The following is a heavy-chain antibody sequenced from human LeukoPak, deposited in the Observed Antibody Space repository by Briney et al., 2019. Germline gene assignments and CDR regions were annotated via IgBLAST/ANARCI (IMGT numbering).Heavy chain of an antibody. CDR1: GGTFSSYI. Sequence: ASVKVSCKASGGTFSSYIVTWVRQAPGQGLEWMGGIIPILGTANYAQKFQGRVTITADESTSTAYMELSSLRSEGTAVYFCARTGYHYNSYGYFFLDYWGQGTLVTVSS. CDR2: IIPILGTA. V-gene: IGHV1-69*16. J-gene: IGHJ4*02. D-gene: IGHD3-22*01. CDR3: ARTGYHYNSYGYFFLDY.